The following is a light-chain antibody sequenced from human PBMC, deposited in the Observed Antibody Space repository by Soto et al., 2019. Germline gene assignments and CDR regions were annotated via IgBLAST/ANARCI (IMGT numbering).Light chain of an antibody. CDR3: QQHDT. J-gene: IGKJ2*01. V-gene: IGKV3-20*01. CDR1: QSVSSSD. CDR2: SAS. Sequence: IVLTQSPGTLSLSPGERATLSCRASQSVSSSDLAWYQQKPGQAPRLLIYSASRRATGIPDRFSGSGSGTDFTLTISSLEPEDFAVYYCQQHDTCGQGTKLEIK.